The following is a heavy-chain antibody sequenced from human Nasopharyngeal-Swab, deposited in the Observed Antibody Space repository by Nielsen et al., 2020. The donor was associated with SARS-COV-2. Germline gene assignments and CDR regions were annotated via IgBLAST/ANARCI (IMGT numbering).Heavy chain of an antibody. Sequence: WIRQPPGKGLVWVSRINSDGSSTSYADSVKGRFTISRDNAKNSLYLQMNSLRAEDTAVYYCAREGEYYYDSSGDLFDYWGQGTLVTVSS. CDR3: AREGEYYYDSSGDLFDY. J-gene: IGHJ4*02. V-gene: IGHV3-74*01. CDR2: INSDGSST. D-gene: IGHD3-22*01.